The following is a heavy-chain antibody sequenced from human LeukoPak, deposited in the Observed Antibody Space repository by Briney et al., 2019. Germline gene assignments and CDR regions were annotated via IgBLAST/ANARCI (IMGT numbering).Heavy chain of an antibody. J-gene: IGHJ4*02. CDR3: AKVIGRSFTYGCDY. V-gene: IGHV3-23*01. D-gene: IGHD3-10*01. CDR2: ISGSSGGT. CDR1: GFTFSSYA. Sequence: GGSLRLSCAASGFTFSSYAMSWVRQAPGKGLEWGSAISGSSGGTYYADSGKGRFTISRDNSKNTLYLQMNSLRAEDTAVYYCAKVIGRSFTYGCDYWGQGTLVTVSS.